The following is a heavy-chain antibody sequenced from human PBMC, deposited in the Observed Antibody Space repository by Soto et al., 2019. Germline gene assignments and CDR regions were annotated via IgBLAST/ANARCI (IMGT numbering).Heavy chain of an antibody. Sequence: PSETLSLTCTVSGGSISSSSYYWGWIRQPPGKGLEWIGNIYYSGSTYYNPSLKSRVTISVDRSKNQFSLKLSSVTAADTDVYYCARRYGSCFDYWGQGTLVTVSS. CDR2: IYYSGST. D-gene: IGHD5-18*01. CDR1: GGSISSSSYY. V-gene: IGHV4-39*07. J-gene: IGHJ4*02. CDR3: ARRYGSCFDY.